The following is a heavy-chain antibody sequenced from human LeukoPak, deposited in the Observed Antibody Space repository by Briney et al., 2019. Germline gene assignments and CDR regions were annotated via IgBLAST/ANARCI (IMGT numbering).Heavy chain of an antibody. CDR3: ARDREGCSGGSCYWWFDP. Sequence: GGSLRLSCAASGFTFDDYGMSWVRQAPGKGLEWVSGINWNGGSTGYADSVKGRFTISRDNAKNSLYLQMNSLRAEDTALYYCARDREGCSGGSCYWWFDPWGQGTLVTVPS. V-gene: IGHV3-20*04. CDR1: GFTFDDYG. CDR2: INWNGGST. D-gene: IGHD2-15*01. J-gene: IGHJ5*02.